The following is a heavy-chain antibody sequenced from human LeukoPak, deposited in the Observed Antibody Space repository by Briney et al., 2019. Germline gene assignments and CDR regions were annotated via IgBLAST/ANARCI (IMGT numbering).Heavy chain of an antibody. D-gene: IGHD6-19*01. CDR1: GFTFSNAW. CDR2: IKSKTDGGTT. Sequence: GGSLRLSCAASGFTFSNAWMSWVRQAPGKGLEWVGRIKSKTDGGTTDYAAPVKGRFTISRDDSKNTLYLQMNSLKTEDTAVYYCTTEIAVAGTPVDFDYWGQGTLVTVSS. V-gene: IGHV3-15*01. CDR3: TTEIAVAGTPVDFDY. J-gene: IGHJ4*02.